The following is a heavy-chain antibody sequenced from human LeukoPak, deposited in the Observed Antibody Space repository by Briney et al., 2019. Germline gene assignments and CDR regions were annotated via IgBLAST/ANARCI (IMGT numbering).Heavy chain of an antibody. CDR3: AREVTRYCSSTSCFNRFDP. Sequence: SVKVSCKASGGTFSSYAISWVRQAPGQGLEWMGGIIPIFGTANYAQKFQGRVTITADESTSTAYMELSSLRSEDTAVYYCAREVTRYCSSTSCFNRFDPWGQGTLVTVSS. J-gene: IGHJ5*02. V-gene: IGHV1-69*13. CDR2: IIPIFGTA. CDR1: GGTFSSYA. D-gene: IGHD2-2*01.